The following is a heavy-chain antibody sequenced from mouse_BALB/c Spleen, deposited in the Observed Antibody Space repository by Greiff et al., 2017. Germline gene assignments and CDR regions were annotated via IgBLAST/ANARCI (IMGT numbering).Heavy chain of an antibody. V-gene: IGHV2-9*02. CDR1: GFSLTSYG. J-gene: IGHJ4*01. CDR2: IWAGGST. CDR3: ARSTMITTGGSYYAMDY. D-gene: IGHD2-4*01. Sequence: QVQLKESGPGLVAPSKSLSITCTVSGFSLTSYGVHWVRQPPGKGLEWLGVIWAGGSTNYNSALMSRLSISKDNSKSQVFLKMNSLQTDDTAMYYCARSTMITTGGSYYAMDYWGQGTSVTVSS.